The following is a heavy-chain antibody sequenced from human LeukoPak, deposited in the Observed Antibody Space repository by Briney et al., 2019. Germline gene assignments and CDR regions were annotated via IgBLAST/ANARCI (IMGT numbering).Heavy chain of an antibody. CDR1: GGTFSSYA. CDR3: ATSSSTSCYVCAFDI. J-gene: IGHJ3*02. CDR2: IILIFGTA. D-gene: IGHD2-2*01. Sequence: SVKVSCKASGGTFSSYAISWVRQAPGQGLEWMGGIILIFGTANYAQKFQGRVTITADKSTSTAYMELSSLRSEDTAVYYCATSSSTSCYVCAFDIWGQGTMVTVSS. V-gene: IGHV1-69*06.